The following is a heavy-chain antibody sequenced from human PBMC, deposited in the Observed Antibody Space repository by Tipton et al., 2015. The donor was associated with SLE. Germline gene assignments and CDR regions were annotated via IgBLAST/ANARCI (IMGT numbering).Heavy chain of an antibody. CDR2: IFHSGST. V-gene: IGHV4-38-2*01. CDR1: GYSINSGYF. J-gene: IGHJ2*01. D-gene: IGHD6-19*01. Sequence: TLSLTCAVSGYSINSGYFWGWIRQPPGKGLEWIGSIFHSGSTYYNPSLKSRVTISVDPSKNQFSLKLSSVTAADTAVYYCARRVAVAVYWYFDLWGRGTLVTVSS. CDR3: ARRVAVAVYWYFDL.